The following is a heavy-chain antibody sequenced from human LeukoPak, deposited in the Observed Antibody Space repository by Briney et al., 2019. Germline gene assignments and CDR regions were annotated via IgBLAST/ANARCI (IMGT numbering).Heavy chain of an antibody. Sequence: SETLSLTCAVYGXSFSGYYWSWIRQPPGKGLEWIGEINHSGSTNYNPSLKSRVTISVDTSKNQFSLKLSSVTAADTAVYYCARGFSNYYDSSGYYTVNYFDYWGQGTLVTVSS. CDR1: GXSFSGYY. D-gene: IGHD3-22*01. V-gene: IGHV4-34*01. J-gene: IGHJ4*02. CDR2: INHSGST. CDR3: ARGFSNYYDSSGYYTVNYFDY.